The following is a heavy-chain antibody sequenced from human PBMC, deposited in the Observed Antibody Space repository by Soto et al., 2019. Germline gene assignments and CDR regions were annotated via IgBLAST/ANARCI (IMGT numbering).Heavy chain of an antibody. CDR2: ISKDGDTT. CDR1: GFTFSSFG. CDR3: ARRHMDPPVPLDYGMDV. Sequence: QVQLLESGGGVVQPGGSLRLSCEGSGFTFSSFGLHWVRQAPGKGLELVAQISKDGDTTDYADAVKGRFIVSRDNAKNPLFLHMNRLRPDATSVYYCARRHMDPPVPLDYGMDVWGQGTTVTVSS. D-gene: IGHD2-21*01. V-gene: IGHV3-30*03. J-gene: IGHJ6*02.